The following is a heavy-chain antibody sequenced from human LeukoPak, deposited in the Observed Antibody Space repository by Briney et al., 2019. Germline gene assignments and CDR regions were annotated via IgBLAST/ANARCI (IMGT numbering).Heavy chain of an antibody. CDR1: GGSISSGDYY. CDR3: ARAAGWNYLDY. J-gene: IGHJ4*02. V-gene: IGHV4-30-4*08. Sequence: SQTLSLTCTVSGGSISSGDYYWSWIRQPPGKGLEWIGYIYYSGSTYYNPSRKSRVTISVDTSKNQFSLKLSSVTAADTAVYYCARAAGWNYLDYWGQGTLVTVSS. D-gene: IGHD1-7*01. CDR2: IYYSGST.